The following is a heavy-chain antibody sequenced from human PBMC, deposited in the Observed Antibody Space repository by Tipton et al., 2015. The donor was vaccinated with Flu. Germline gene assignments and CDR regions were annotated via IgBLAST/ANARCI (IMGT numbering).Heavy chain of an antibody. CDR1: GGSISSYY. V-gene: IGHV4-4*07. CDR2: IYTSGST. CDR3: ARVSLDYGDYAPAFDI. Sequence: TLSLTCTVSGGSISSYYWTWIRQPAGKGLEWIGCIYTSGSTNYNPSLKSRVTISVDTSKNQCSLKLSSVTAADTAVYYCARVSLDYGDYAPAFDIWGQGTMVTVSS. D-gene: IGHD4-17*01. J-gene: IGHJ3*02.